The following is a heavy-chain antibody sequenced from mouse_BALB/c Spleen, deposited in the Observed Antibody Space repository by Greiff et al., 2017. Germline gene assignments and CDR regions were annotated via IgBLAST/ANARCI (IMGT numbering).Heavy chain of an antibody. CDR1: GYTFTDYY. CDR3: ARSPPFYGSSYWYFDV. CDR2: VNPYNGGT. V-gene: IGHV1-19*01. J-gene: IGHJ1*01. Sequence: VQLQQSGPELVKPGASVKMSCKASGYTFTDYYMDWVKQSHGESFEWIGRVNPYNGGTSYNQKFKGKATLTVDKSSSTAYMELNSLTSEDSAVYYCARSPPFYGSSYWYFDVWGAGTTVTVSS. D-gene: IGHD1-1*01.